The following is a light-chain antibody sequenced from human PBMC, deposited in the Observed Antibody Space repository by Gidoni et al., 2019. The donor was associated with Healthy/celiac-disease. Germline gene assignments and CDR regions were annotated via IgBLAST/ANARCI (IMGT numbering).Light chain of an antibody. J-gene: IGKJ1*01. CDR3: QQYGSSPRT. CDR2: GAS. Sequence: EIVFTQSPGTLSLSPGERATLSCRASQRVSSSYLAWYQQKPGQAPRLLIYGASSRATGIPDRFSGSGSGTDFTLTISRLEPEDFAVYYCQQYGSSPRTFXQXTKVEI. V-gene: IGKV3-20*01. CDR1: QRVSSSY.